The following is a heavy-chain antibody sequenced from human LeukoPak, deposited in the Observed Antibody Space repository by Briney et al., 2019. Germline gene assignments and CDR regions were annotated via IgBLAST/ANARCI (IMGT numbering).Heavy chain of an antibody. CDR3: ARDLPGVPIDH. Sequence: GGSLRLSCAASGFTFSTYNMDWIRQAPGKGLEWVSSITTGSTDIYYADSLKGRFTISRDDAKNPVYLQMNSLRVEDTAVYYCARDLPGVPIDHWGQGILVTVSS. J-gene: IGHJ4*02. CDR2: ITTGSTDI. D-gene: IGHD7-27*01. V-gene: IGHV3-21*06. CDR1: GFTFSTYN.